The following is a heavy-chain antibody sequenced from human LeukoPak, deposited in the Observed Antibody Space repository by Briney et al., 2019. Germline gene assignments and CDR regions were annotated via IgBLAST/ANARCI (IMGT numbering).Heavy chain of an antibody. Sequence: PSXXLSLTCIVSGGSISNYFWSWIRQPPGKGLEWIGNIYNTDNTNYNPSLKSRVTISLDTSKNQFSLKLNSVTAADTAVYFCANTKQWLAFDSWGQGTLVTVSS. D-gene: IGHD6-19*01. CDR1: GGSISNYF. V-gene: IGHV4-59*01. CDR3: ANTKQWLAFDS. CDR2: IYNTDNT. J-gene: IGHJ4*02.